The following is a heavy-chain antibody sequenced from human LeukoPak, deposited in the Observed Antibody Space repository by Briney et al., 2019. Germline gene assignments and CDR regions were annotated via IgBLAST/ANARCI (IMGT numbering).Heavy chain of an antibody. CDR3: ARDQGYCSSTSCENYYYCGMDV. J-gene: IGHJ6*04. CDR1: GGSISSGGYS. CDR2: IYHSGST. D-gene: IGHD2-2*01. Sequence: PSETLSLTCAVSGGSISSGGYSWSWIRQPPGKGLEWIGYIYHSGSTYYNPSLKSRVTISVDRSKNQFSLKLSSVTAADTAVYYCARDQGYCSSTSCENYYYCGMDVWGKGTTVTVSS. V-gene: IGHV4-30-2*01.